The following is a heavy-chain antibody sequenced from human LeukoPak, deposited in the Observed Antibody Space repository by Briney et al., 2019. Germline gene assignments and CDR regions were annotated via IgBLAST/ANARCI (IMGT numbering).Heavy chain of an antibody. V-gene: IGHV1-46*01. CDR3: AKDSFYYDSSGYYPFDY. D-gene: IGHD3-22*01. Sequence: ASVKVSCKASGNSFTSYYMHWVRQAPGQGLEWMGIINPSGSTTNYAHKFQGRVTMTRDTSTSTVYLELSSLRSEDTAVYYCAKDSFYYDSSGYYPFDYWGQGTLVTVSS. CDR1: GNSFTSYY. J-gene: IGHJ4*02. CDR2: INPSGSTT.